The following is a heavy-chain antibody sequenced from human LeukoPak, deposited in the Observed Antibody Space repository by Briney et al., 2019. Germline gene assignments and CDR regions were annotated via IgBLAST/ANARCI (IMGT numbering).Heavy chain of an antibody. CDR3: AREILVATFDY. J-gene: IGHJ4*02. V-gene: IGHV1-46*01. D-gene: IGHD5-12*01. CDR1: GYTFTSYY. Sequence: ASVKVSCKASGYTFTSYYMHWVRQAPGQGLEWMGMINPSGGTTSYAQNFRGRVTMTRDTSTSTVYMELRSLRSEDTAVYYCAREILVATFDYWGQGTLVTVSS. CDR2: INPSGGTT.